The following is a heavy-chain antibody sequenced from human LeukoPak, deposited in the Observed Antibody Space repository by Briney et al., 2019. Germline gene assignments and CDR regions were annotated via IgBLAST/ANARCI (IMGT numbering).Heavy chain of an antibody. CDR3: ARPYYYDSRIDP. V-gene: IGHV4-30-4*01. CDR1: GGSISSGDYY. CDR2: MYCSGST. Sequence: SSETLSLTCTVSGGSISSGDYYWSWIRQPPGKGLEWVGYMYCSGSTYYNPSLKSRVTISVDTSKNQFSLQLSSVTAADTAVYYCARPYYYDSRIDPWGQGTLVTVSS. J-gene: IGHJ5*02. D-gene: IGHD3-22*01.